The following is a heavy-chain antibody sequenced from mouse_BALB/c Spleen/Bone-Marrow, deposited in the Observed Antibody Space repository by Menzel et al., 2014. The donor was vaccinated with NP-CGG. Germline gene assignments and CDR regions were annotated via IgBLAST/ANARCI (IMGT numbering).Heavy chain of an antibody. CDR3: ARRNRDYYAMDY. CDR2: INPGSGGT. J-gene: IGHJ4*01. CDR1: GHAFTNYL. Sequence: QVQLKESGAELVRPGTSVKVSCKASGHAFTNYLLEWVKPRPGQGLEWIGVINPGSGGTKYNEKFKGKATLTVDKSSSTANMQLSSLTSDDSAVYFCARRNRDYYAMDYWGQGTSVTVSS. V-gene: IGHV1-54*01.